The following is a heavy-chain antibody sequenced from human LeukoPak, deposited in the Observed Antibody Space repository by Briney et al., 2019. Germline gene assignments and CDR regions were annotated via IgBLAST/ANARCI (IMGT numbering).Heavy chain of an antibody. D-gene: IGHD6-6*01. CDR1: GYTFTSYD. CDR2: MNPNSGNT. CDR3: ARERGSSSSFDY. J-gene: IGHJ4*02. V-gene: IGHV1-8*01. Sequence: ASVKVSCKASGYTFTSYDINWVRQATGQGLEWMGWMNPNSGNTGYAQKFQGRATMTRNTSISTAHMELSSLRSVDTAVYYCARERGSSSSFDYWGQGTLVTVSS.